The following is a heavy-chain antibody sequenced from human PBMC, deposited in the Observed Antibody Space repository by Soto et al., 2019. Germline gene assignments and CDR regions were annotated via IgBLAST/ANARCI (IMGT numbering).Heavy chain of an antibody. CDR2: INHSGST. CDR3: ARAGDYPLYYYYYYMDV. CDR1: GGSFSGYY. J-gene: IGHJ6*03. V-gene: IGHV4-34*01. D-gene: IGHD4-17*01. Sequence: SETLSLTCAVYGGSFSGYYWSWIRQPPGKGLEWIGEINHSGSTNYNPSLKSRVTISVDTSKNQFSLKLSSVTAADTAVYYCARAGDYPLYYYYYYMDVWGKGTTVTVSS.